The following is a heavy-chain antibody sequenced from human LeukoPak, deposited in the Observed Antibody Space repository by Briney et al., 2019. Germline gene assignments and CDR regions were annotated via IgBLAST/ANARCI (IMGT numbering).Heavy chain of an antibody. J-gene: IGHJ6*03. CDR1: GYTFTGYY. V-gene: IGHV1-2*02. CDR3: ARGGPYCRSTSCYTMDV. Sequence: ASVKVSCKASGYTFTGYYMHWVRQAPGQGLEWMGWINPNSGGTNYAQKFQGRVTMTRDTSISTAYMELSRLRSDDTAVYYCARGGPYCRSTSCYTMDVWGKGTTVTVSS. CDR2: INPNSGGT. D-gene: IGHD2-2*02.